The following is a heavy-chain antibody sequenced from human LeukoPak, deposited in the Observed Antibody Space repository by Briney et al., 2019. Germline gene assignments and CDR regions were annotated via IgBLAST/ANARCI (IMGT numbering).Heavy chain of an antibody. CDR1: GFTFSSYA. J-gene: IGHJ6*04. Sequence: GGSLRLSCAASGFTFSSYAMHWVRRAPGKGLEWVAVISYDGSNKYYADSVKGRFTISRDNSKNTLYLQMNSLRAEDTAVYYCARDVIIMVRGVITYYYYGMDVWGKGTTVTVSS. V-gene: IGHV3-30*04. D-gene: IGHD3-10*01. CDR2: ISYDGSNK. CDR3: ARDVIIMVRGVITYYYYGMDV.